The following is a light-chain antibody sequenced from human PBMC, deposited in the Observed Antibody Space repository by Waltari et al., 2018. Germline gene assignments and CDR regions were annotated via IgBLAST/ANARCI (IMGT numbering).Light chain of an antibody. J-gene: IGLJ2*01. V-gene: IGLV2-23*01. CDR2: EGS. CDR1: SSDVGSYNL. Sequence: QSALTQPAPVSGSPGQSITISCTGPSSDVGSYNLFPWYQQHPVKAPKPMIYEGSKRPSGVSNRFSGSKSGNTASLTISGLQAEDEADYYCCSYAGSSTLVFGGGTKLTVL. CDR3: CSYAGSSTLV.